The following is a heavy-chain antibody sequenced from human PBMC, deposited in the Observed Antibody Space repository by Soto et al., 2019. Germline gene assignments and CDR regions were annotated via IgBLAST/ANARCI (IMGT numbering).Heavy chain of an antibody. V-gene: IGHV4-59*01. J-gene: IGHJ4*02. CDR1: GGSISSYY. Sequence: SETLSLTCTVSGGSISSYYWSWIRQPPGKGLEWIGYIYYSGSTNYNPSLKSRVTISVDTSKNQFSLKLSSVTAADTAVYYCARTYSGYDYYFDYWGQGTLVTVSS. CDR2: IYYSGST. CDR3: ARTYSGYDYYFDY. D-gene: IGHD5-12*01.